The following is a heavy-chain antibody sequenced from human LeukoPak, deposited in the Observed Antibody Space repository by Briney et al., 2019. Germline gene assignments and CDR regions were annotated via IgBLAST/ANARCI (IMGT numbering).Heavy chain of an antibody. J-gene: IGHJ4*02. CDR3: ARGRRIVVVPAAITRPGYFDY. CDR1: GGSISSGDHY. Sequence: KASETLSLTCTVSGGSISSGDHYWSWIRQPPGKGLEWIGYIYYSGSTYYNPSLKSRVTISVDTSKNQFSLKLSSVTAADTAVYYCARGRRIVVVPAAITRPGYFDYWGQGTLVTVSS. D-gene: IGHD2-2*02. V-gene: IGHV4-30-4*08. CDR2: IYYSGST.